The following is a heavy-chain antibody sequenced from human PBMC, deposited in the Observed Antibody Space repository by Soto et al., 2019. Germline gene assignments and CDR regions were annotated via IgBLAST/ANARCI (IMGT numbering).Heavy chain of an antibody. D-gene: IGHD3-16*01. CDR2: INPNSSGT. CDR3: ARSSGGVFGIIIEGTNWFAP. CDR1: GYSLRSNY. Sequence: ASVKVSCKASGYSLRSNYIHWVRQAPGQGLEWMGWINPNSSGTVYAQKFQGRVTMTRDTSLTTAYMQLNRLTSDDTAVYFCARSSGGVFGIIIEGTNWFAPWGQGTLVTVSS. V-gene: IGHV1-2*02. J-gene: IGHJ5*02.